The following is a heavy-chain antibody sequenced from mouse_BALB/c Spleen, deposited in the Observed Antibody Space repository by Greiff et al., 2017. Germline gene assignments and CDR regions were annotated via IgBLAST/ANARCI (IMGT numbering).Heavy chain of an antibody. Sequence: EVQLQQSGPELVKPGASVKMSCKASGYTFTSYVMHWVKQKPGQGLEWIGYINPYNDGTKYNEKFKGKATLTSDKSSSTAYMELSSLTSEDSAVYYCARGYGSSSYAMDYWGQGTSVTVSS. CDR2: INPYNDGT. CDR3: ARGYGSSSYAMDY. D-gene: IGHD1-1*01. J-gene: IGHJ4*01. CDR1: GYTFTSYV. V-gene: IGHV1-14*01.